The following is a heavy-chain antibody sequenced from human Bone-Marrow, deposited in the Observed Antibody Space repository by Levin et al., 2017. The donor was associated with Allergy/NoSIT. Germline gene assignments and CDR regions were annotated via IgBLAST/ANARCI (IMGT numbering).Heavy chain of an antibody. J-gene: IGHJ4*02. CDR2: IRWDGGGR. D-gene: IGHD2-21*02. V-gene: IGHV3-43D*04. Sequence: LKISCAASGFIFDDYSMHWVRQVPGKGLEWVSLIRWDGGGRYYADSVKGRFTISRDNSENSVFLQMDSLRPEDTALYFCAKDIGRVVTPMRYYLDHWGQGTLVTVSS. CDR1: GFIFDDYS. CDR3: AKDIGRVVTPMRYYLDH.